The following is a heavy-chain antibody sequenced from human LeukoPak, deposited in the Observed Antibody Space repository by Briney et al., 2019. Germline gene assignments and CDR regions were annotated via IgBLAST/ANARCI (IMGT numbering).Heavy chain of an antibody. J-gene: IGHJ4*02. Sequence: KPSETLSLTCAVYGESFSSYYWSCIRQPPGKGLEWIGEINHSGNTNYNPSLKSRVTISVDTSKNQFSLKLSSVTAADTAVYYCARVDGDGYNIPDYWGQGTLVTVSS. CDR2: INHSGNT. CDR3: ARVDGDGYNIPDY. V-gene: IGHV4-34*01. CDR1: GESFSSYY. D-gene: IGHD5-24*01.